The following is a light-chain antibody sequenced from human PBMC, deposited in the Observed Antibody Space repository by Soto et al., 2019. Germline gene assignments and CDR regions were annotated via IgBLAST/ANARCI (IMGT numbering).Light chain of an antibody. J-gene: IGKJ1*01. V-gene: IGKV3D-15*01. CDR2: DAS. CDR3: QPYNNWLTAT. CDR1: QSVSTY. Sequence: EIVLTQSPTTLSLSPGERSTLSARASQSVSTYLAWYQPTPAQAPRRLXYDASNRANGIPARFSGSGSWTELTLTFSSLQSEDFAIYDGQPYNNWLTATFGQGTKVDI.